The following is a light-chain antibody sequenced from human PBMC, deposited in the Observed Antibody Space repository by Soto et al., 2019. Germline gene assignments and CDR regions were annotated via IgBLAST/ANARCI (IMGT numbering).Light chain of an antibody. CDR3: AAWDDSLNRV. J-gene: IGLJ1*01. CDR2: SNN. Sequence: QSVLTQPPSVSGAPGQRVTISCTGRTSNIGSNTVNWYQQLPGTAPKLLIYSNNQRPSGVPDRFSGSKSGTSASLAISGLQSEDEADYYCAAWDDSLNRVFGTGTKVTVL. V-gene: IGLV1-44*01. CDR1: TSNIGSNT.